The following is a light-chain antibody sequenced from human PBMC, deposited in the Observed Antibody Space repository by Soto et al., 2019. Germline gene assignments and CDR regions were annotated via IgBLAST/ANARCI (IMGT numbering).Light chain of an antibody. V-gene: IGKV1-6*01. J-gene: IGKJ1*01. CDR1: QGIRND. Sequence: AIQVTQSPSSLSASVGDRVTITCRASQGIRNDLGWYQQKPGRAPKLLIYAATHLQHGVPSRFSGSGFGTDFTLTINSLQPEDFATYYCVQDYDYPWTFGQGTKVEIK. CDR2: AAT. CDR3: VQDYDYPWT.